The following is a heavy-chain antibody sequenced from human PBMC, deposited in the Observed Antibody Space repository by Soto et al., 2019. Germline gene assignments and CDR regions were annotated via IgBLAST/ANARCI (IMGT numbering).Heavy chain of an antibody. Sequence: GGSLRLSCAASGFTFSDYYMSWIRQAPGKGLEWVSYISSSGSTIYYADSVKGRFTISRDNAKNSLYLQMNSLRAEDTAVYYCARDRGVSSSWPFFDYWGQGTLVTVSS. V-gene: IGHV3-11*01. CDR3: ARDRGVSSSWPFFDY. J-gene: IGHJ4*02. CDR1: GFTFSDYY. D-gene: IGHD6-13*01. CDR2: ISSSGSTI.